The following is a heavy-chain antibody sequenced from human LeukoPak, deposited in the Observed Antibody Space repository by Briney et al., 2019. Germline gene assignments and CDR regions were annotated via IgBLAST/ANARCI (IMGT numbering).Heavy chain of an antibody. D-gene: IGHD6-13*01. CDR1: GFTFSSYN. V-gene: IGHV3-21*01. CDR3: AGISGAGTF. CDR2: ISTGGTYI. Sequence: GGSLKLSCAGSGFTFSSYNMNWVRQAPGKGLEWVSSISTGGTYIYYADSVKGRFTISRDNAKNSLYLQMNTLRAEDTAVYYCAGISGAGTFWGQGTLLTVSS. J-gene: IGHJ4*01.